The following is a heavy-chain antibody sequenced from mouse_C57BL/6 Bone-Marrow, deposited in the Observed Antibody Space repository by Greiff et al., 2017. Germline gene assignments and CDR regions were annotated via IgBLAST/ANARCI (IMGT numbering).Heavy chain of an antibody. D-gene: IGHD1-1*01. CDR1: GFSLTSYG. CDR3: ARQGSSYGYFDV. Sequence: VKLMESGPGLVAPSQSLSITCTVSGFSLTSYGVHWVRQPPGKGLEWLVVIWSDGSTTYNTALKSRLSISKDNSKSQVFLKMNSLQTDDTAMYYCARQGSSYGYFDVWGTGTTVTVSS. J-gene: IGHJ1*03. V-gene: IGHV2-6-1*01. CDR2: IWSDGST.